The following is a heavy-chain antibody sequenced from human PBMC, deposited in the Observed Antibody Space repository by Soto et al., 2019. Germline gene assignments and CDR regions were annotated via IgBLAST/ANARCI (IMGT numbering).Heavy chain of an antibody. Sequence: QVQLQESGPGLVKPSQTLSLTCTVSGGSISSGGYYWSWIRQHPGKGLEWIGYIYYSGSTYYNPSRKSRVTISVDTSKNQFSLKLSSVTAADTAVYYCARAARNRITMVRGAYGMDVWGQGTTVTVSS. D-gene: IGHD3-10*01. CDR1: GGSISSGGYY. CDR3: ARAARNRITMVRGAYGMDV. J-gene: IGHJ6*02. V-gene: IGHV4-31*03. CDR2: IYYSGST.